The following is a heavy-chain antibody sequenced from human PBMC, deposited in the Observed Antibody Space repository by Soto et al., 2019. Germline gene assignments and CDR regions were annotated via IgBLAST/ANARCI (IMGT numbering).Heavy chain of an antibody. CDR2: ILYDENNK. J-gene: IGHJ4*02. CDR1: GFSFTSYA. CDR3: ARVGVVATWDLFDF. D-gene: IGHD5-12*01. V-gene: IGHV3-33*01. Sequence: QVQLVESGGGVVQPGGSLRLSCTASGFSFTSYAMHWVRQAPGKGLEWVALILYDENNKYYADSVKGRFTISRDNSTHTLYLQMNSLRAEDTAVYYCARVGVVATWDLFDFWGQGTLVTVSS.